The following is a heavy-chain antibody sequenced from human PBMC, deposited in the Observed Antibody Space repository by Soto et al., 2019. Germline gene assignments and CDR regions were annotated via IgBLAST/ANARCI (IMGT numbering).Heavy chain of an antibody. J-gene: IGHJ4*02. CDR1: GYTFTSYY. CDR2: INPNSGGT. CDR3: AREDSSSCFDY. V-gene: IGHV1-2*04. Sequence: ASVKVSCKASGYTFTSYYMHWVRQAPGQGLEWMGWINPNSGGTNYAQKFQGWVTMTRDTSISTAYMELSRLRSDDTAVYYCAREDSSSCFDYWGQGTLVTVSS. D-gene: IGHD6-13*01.